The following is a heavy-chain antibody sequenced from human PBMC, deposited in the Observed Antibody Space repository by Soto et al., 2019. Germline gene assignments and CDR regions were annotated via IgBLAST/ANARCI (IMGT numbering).Heavy chain of an antibody. J-gene: IGHJ4*02. Sequence: SEPLALTCTFSGVSITSFHWSWIRQSPGKGLEWIGYIFDNGDVKYNPSLMSRLTMSIDMSKNEFSLRLKSVTAADTAMYYCARGWGSKWYYFDSWGEGTLVTVSS. CDR2: IFDNGDV. D-gene: IGHD3-16*01. CDR1: GVSITSFH. CDR3: ARGWGSKWYYFDS. V-gene: IGHV4-59*01.